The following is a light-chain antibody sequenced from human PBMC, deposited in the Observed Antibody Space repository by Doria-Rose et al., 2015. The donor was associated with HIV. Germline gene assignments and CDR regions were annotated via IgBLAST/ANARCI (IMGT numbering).Light chain of an antibody. CDR1: QSLLYTSKNY. Sequence: DIRGTQSPASLGMSLGERATLNCKSNQSLLYTSKNYLAWYQQKPGQPPKLLIYWASTRQSGVPARFSGSGSGTDFTLTISSLEAEDVAVYYCQQYYDTPSFGPGTTVDIK. CDR2: WAS. CDR3: QQYYDTPS. J-gene: IGKJ3*01. V-gene: IGKV4-1*01.